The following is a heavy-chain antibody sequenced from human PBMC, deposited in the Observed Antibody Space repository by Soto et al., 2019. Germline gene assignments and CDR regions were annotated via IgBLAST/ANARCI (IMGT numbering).Heavy chain of an antibody. V-gene: IGHV3-53*01. D-gene: IGHD1-7*01. CDR3: AREVSGTSLDY. CDR2: TYSGGYT. J-gene: IGHJ4*02. CDR1: GFTVSSNY. Sequence: GGSLRLSCAASGFTVSSNYMNWVRQAPGKGLEWVSATYSGGYTYYADSVKGRFTISRDNSKNTLYLQMNSLRAEDTAVYYCAREVSGTSLDYWGQGTLVTVSS.